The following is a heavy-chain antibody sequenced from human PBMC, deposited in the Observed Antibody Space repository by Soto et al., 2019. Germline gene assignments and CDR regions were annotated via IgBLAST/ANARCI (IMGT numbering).Heavy chain of an antibody. J-gene: IGHJ5*02. D-gene: IGHD3-22*01. CDR3: ARVTYYYDSSGYQGDWFDP. V-gene: IGHV1-3*01. CDR1: GYTFTSYA. Sequence: AASVKVSCKASGYTFTSYAMHWVRQAPGQRLEWMGWINAGNGNTKYSQKLQGRVTITRDTSASTAYMELSSLRSEDTAVYYCARVTYYYDSSGYQGDWFDPWGQGTLVTVSS. CDR2: INAGNGNT.